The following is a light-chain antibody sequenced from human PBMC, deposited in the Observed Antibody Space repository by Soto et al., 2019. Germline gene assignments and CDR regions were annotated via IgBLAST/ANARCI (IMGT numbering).Light chain of an antibody. CDR1: SSDVGGYNY. Sequence: QSALTQPASVSGSPGQSITISCTGTSSDVGGYNYVSWYQQHPGKAPKLMIYDVSNRPSGVSDRFSGSKSGDTASLTISGLQAEDEADYYCSSYTSSGTLVVFGGATKLTVL. CDR3: SSYTSSGTLVV. V-gene: IGLV2-14*01. J-gene: IGLJ2*01. CDR2: DVS.